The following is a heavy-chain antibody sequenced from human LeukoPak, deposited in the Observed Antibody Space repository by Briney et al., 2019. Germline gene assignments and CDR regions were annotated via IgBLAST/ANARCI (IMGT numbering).Heavy chain of an antibody. Sequence: GGSLRLSCAASGFTFSSYSMNWVRQAPGKGLEWVSSISGSSSYTYYADSVKGRFTISRDNAKHSLFLQMNSLRAEDTAVYYCARDQQGCSTASCYIGMGVWGQGTTVTVSS. V-gene: IGHV3-21*01. D-gene: IGHD2-2*02. J-gene: IGHJ6*02. CDR1: GFTFSSYS. CDR2: ISGSSSYT. CDR3: ARDQQGCSTASCYIGMGV.